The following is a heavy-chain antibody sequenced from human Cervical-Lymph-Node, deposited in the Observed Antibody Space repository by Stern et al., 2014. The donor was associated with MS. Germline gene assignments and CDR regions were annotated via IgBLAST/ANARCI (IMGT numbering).Heavy chain of an antibody. CDR3: ARGIVTNRPAATLHNLFDP. Sequence: QVQLVESGAEVKKPGSSVNVSCKASGGTFSSSYAVCWVRQAPGQGLEWMGRIIPMIGLANYAQKFQTRLTITADKSSSTVYMRLSSLTSEDTALYYCARGIVTNRPAATLHNLFDPWGQGTLVTVSS. CDR2: IIPMIGLA. J-gene: IGHJ5*02. D-gene: IGHD2-15*01. V-gene: IGHV1-69*09. CDR1: GGTFSSSYA.